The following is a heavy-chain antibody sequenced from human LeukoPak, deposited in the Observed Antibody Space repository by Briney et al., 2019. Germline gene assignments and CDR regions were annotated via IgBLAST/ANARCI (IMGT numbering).Heavy chain of an antibody. V-gene: IGHV1-24*01. D-gene: IGHD2-2*02. CDR3: ARDAIGYCSSTSCFTFDY. Sequence: ASVKVSCRVSGYTLTELSMHWVRQAPGKGLEWMGGFDPEDGETIYAQKFQGRVTMTRDTSISTAYMELSRLRSDDTVVYYCARDAIGYCSSTSCFTFDYWGQETLVTVSS. CDR2: FDPEDGET. CDR1: GYTLTELS. J-gene: IGHJ4*02.